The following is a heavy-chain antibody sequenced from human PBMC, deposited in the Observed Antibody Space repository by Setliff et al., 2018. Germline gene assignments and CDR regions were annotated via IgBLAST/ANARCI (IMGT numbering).Heavy chain of an antibody. CDR1: GASFSDYY. CDR2: INHSGST. J-gene: IGHJ5*02. CDR3: ARDNPLLGATDH. D-gene: IGHD1-26*01. Sequence: KPSETLSLTCTVYGASFSDYYWGWIRQPPGKGLEWIAEINHSGSTNYNPSLKSRVTISVDASRNQFSLKLTSLTAADSAVYFCARDNPLLGATDHWGQGTLVTVSS. V-gene: IGHV4-34*01.